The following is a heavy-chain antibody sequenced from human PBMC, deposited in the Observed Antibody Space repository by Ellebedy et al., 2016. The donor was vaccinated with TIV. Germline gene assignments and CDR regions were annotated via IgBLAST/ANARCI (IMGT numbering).Heavy chain of an antibody. Sequence: PGGSLRLSCAASGFTFSGYRMSWVRQAPGKGLEWVANIKHNGSEKYYVDSVKGRFTMSRDNAKNSLYLQMNSLRAEDTAVYYCARDGYWGYSGYGLKYGMDVWGQGTTVTVSS. V-gene: IGHV3-7*01. CDR2: IKHNGSEK. CDR3: ARDGYWGYSGYGLKYGMDV. CDR1: GFTFSGYR. D-gene: IGHD5-12*01. J-gene: IGHJ6*02.